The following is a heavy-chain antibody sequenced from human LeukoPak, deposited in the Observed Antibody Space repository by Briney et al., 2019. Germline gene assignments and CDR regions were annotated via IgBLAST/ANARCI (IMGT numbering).Heavy chain of an antibody. CDR3: ASSGYSSSWSQYAFDI. CDR1: GGSISTYY. V-gene: IGHV4-59*01. D-gene: IGHD6-13*01. Sequence: SETLSLTCTVSGGSISTYYWSWIRQPPGKGLEWIGYINYRGSTNYNPSLESRVIISVDTSKNQFSLKLSSVTAADTAVYYCASSGYSSSWSQYAFDIWGQGTMVTVSS. J-gene: IGHJ3*02. CDR2: INYRGST.